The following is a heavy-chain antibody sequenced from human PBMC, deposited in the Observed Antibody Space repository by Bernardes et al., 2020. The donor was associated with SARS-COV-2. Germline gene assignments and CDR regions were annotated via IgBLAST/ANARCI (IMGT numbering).Heavy chain of an antibody. CDR3: ASYILTGYGVFDY. V-gene: IGHV4-39*01. J-gene: IGHJ4*02. Sequence: SETLSLTRTVSGGSISSSSYYWGWIRQPPGKGLEWIGSIYYSGSTYYNPSLKSRVTISVDTSKNQFSLKLSSVTAADTAVYYCASYILTGYGVFDYWGQGTLVTVSS. CDR2: IYYSGST. CDR1: GGSISSSSYY. D-gene: IGHD3-9*01.